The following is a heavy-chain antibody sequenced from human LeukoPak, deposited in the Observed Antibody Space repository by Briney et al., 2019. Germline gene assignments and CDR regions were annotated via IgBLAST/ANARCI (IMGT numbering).Heavy chain of an antibody. Sequence: SETLSLTCTVSGGSISSYYWSWIRQPPGKGLEWIGYIYYSGSTNYNPSLKSPVTISVDTSKNQFSLKLSSVTAADTAVYYCARYLTGSGWYPYFDYWGQGTLITVSS. CDR2: IYYSGST. CDR3: ARYLTGSGWYPYFDY. V-gene: IGHV4-59*01. J-gene: IGHJ4*02. CDR1: GGSISSYY. D-gene: IGHD6-19*01.